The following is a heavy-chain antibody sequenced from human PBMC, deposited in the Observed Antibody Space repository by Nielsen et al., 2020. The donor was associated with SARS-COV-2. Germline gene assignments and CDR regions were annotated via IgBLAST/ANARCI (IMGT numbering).Heavy chain of an antibody. J-gene: IGHJ4*02. CDR3: ARDGGYCSGGSCYGVLDY. V-gene: IGHV3-21*01. D-gene: IGHD2-15*01. CDR2: ISSSSSYI. Sequence: WIRQPPGKGLEWVSSISSSSSYIYYADSVKGRFTISRDKSKNTLYLQMNSLRAEDTAVYYCARDGGYCSGGSCYGVLDYWGQGTLVTVSS.